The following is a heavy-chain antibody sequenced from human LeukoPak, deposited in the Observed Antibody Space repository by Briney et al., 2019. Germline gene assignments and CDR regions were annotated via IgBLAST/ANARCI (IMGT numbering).Heavy chain of an antibody. CDR1: GYTFNSYS. J-gene: IGHJ4*02. Sequence: GASVKVSCKASGYTFNSYSITWFRQAPGQGLEWMGWIGGYSGDTLYPQKFQGRVTVTTDTSSSTAYMELRSLRSDDTAVYYCARDISGGEDYWGQGTLVTVSS. V-gene: IGHV1-18*01. CDR3: ARDISGGEDY. CDR2: IGGYSGDT. D-gene: IGHD3-16*01.